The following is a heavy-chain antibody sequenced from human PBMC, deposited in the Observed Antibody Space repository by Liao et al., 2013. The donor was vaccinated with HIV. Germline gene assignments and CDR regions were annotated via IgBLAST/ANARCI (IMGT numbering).Heavy chain of an antibody. V-gene: IGHV4-39*07. D-gene: IGHD3-10*01. CDR1: GVSISNSHYY. CDR3: ARDQGGGSGSYYRAADY. J-gene: IGHJ4*02. CDR2: IYYSGTA. Sequence: QLQLQESGPGLVKPSETLSLTCTVSGVSISNSHYYWGWIRQSPGKGLEWIGYIYYSGTAYYNPSLKSRVTISVDTSRNQFSLKLNSVTAADTAVYYCARDQGGGSGSYYRAADYWGQGTLVTVSS.